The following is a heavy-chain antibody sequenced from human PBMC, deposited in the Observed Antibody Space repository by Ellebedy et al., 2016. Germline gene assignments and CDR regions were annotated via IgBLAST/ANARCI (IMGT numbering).Heavy chain of an antibody. CDR1: GFTFKSFS. D-gene: IGHD7-27*01. CDR3: ARGLGPRGTWHIDF. V-gene: IGHV3-30*04. J-gene: IGHJ4*02. Sequence: GESLKISXTASGFTFKSFSMHRVRQVPGKGLEWVAVSAYNGDFYEDSVRGRFTVSRDNSKNTLYLQMSNLRSEDTAVYRCARGLGPRGTWHIDFWGQGTLVTVSS. CDR2: SAYNGD.